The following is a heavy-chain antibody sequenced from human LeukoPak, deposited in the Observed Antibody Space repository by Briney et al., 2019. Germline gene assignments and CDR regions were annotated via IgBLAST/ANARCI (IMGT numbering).Heavy chain of an antibody. CDR1: GYTFNGYY. J-gene: IGHJ4*02. CDR3: ARSSGWKYNVDY. D-gene: IGHD6-19*01. CDR2: INPNSGGT. Sequence: ASVKVSCKASGYTFNGYYKHWVRQAPGQGLEWMGWINPNSGGTNYAQKFQGRVTMTRGTSISTAYMELSRLRSDDTAMYYCARSSGWKYNVDYWGQGTLVTVSS. V-gene: IGHV1-2*02.